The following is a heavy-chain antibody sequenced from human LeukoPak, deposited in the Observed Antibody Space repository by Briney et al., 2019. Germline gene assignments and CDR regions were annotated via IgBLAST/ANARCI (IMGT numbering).Heavy chain of an antibody. V-gene: IGHV1-2*02. J-gene: IGHJ4*02. CDR3: ARGMWLQSGAFDS. CDR2: INPNSGGT. D-gene: IGHD5-24*01. Sequence: GASVKVSCKASGYTFTGYYMHWVRQAPGQGLEWMGWINPNSGGTNYAQKLQGRVTMTRDMYTGTTYMEVSRLRSDDTAVYYCARGMWLQSGAFDSWGQGTLVTVSS. CDR1: GYTFTGYY.